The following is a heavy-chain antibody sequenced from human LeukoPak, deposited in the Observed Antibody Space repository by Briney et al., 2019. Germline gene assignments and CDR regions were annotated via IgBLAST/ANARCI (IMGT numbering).Heavy chain of an antibody. D-gene: IGHD2-2*02. CDR3: ARASDSVPATIIAMDV. Sequence: SQTLSLTCSVYGGSFSGYYWSWIRQPPGKGLEWIGEINHSGSTDYTPSLNSRATISVDTTKKPFSLKLSSVTAAPTAVYYCARASDSVPATIIAMDVWGQGTTVTVSS. J-gene: IGHJ6*02. V-gene: IGHV4-34*01. CDR1: GGSFSGYY. CDR2: INHSGST.